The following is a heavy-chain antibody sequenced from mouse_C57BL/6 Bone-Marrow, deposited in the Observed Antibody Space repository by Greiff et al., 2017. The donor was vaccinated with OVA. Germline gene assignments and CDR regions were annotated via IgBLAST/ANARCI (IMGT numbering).Heavy chain of an antibody. J-gene: IGHJ1*03. Sequence: VQLQQSGAELVKPGASVKLSCTASGFNIKDYYMHWVKQRTEQGLEWIGRIDPEDGETKYAPKFQGKATITAETSSNTAYLQLSSLTSEDTAVYYCARGPPGSSHYWYFDVWGTGTTVTVSS. CDR1: GFNIKDYY. CDR2: IDPEDGET. V-gene: IGHV14-2*01. CDR3: ARGPPGSSHYWYFDV. D-gene: IGHD1-1*01.